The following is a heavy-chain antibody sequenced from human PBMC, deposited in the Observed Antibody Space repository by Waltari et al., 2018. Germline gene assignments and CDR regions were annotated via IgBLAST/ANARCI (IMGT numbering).Heavy chain of an antibody. CDR1: GHSSTGYY. V-gene: IGHV1-2*06. J-gene: IGHJ4*02. D-gene: IGHD3-16*01. CDR2: INPNSGDT. Sequence: QVQLVQSGSAVKKPGASVTVSCKASGHSSTGYYMHWLRQAPGQGLEWMGRINPNSGDTNSAQNFQGRVTMTRDTSITSAYMELSGLRSDDTAIYYCAREGATFDYWGQGTLVTVSS. CDR3: AREGATFDY.